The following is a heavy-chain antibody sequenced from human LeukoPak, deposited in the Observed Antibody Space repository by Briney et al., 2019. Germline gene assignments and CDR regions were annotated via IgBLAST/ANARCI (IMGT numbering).Heavy chain of an antibody. CDR3: AREGSVAVAGRGSAFDI. V-gene: IGHV1-46*01. CDR1: GYTFTSYY. CDR2: INPSGGST. D-gene: IGHD6-19*01. Sequence: GASVKVSCKASGYTFTSYYMQWVRQAPGQGLEWMGIINPSGGSTSYAQKFQGRVTMTRDTSTSTVYMELSSLRSEDTALYYCAREGSVAVAGRGSAFDIWGQGTMVTVSS. J-gene: IGHJ3*02.